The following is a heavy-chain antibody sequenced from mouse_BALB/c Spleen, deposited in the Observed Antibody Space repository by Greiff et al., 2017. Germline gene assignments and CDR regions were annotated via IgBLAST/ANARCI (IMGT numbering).Heavy chain of an antibody. Sequence: VKLMESGPELVKPGASVRISCKASGYTFTSYYIPWVKQRPGQGLEWIGWIYPGNVNTKYNEKFKGKATLTADKSSSTAYMQLSSLTSEDSAVYFCAREGYGSSYDYWGQGTTLTVSS. CDR2: IYPGNVNT. CDR3: AREGYGSSYDY. V-gene: IGHV1S56*01. J-gene: IGHJ2*01. CDR1: GYTFTSYY. D-gene: IGHD1-1*01.